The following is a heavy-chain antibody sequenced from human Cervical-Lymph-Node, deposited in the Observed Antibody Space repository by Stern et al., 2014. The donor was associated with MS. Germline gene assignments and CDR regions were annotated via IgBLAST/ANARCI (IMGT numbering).Heavy chain of an antibody. J-gene: IGHJ2*01. CDR1: GVSISSSFY. CDR3: ATPEMTTVESWYFNV. D-gene: IGHD4-23*01. CDR2: IHFSGRT. Sequence: QVQLQESGPGVVKPSETLSLTCTVSGVSISSSFYWAWIRQPPGKGLEWIATIHFSGRTYYNPSFKSRVTTSLDTSTTQFSLQVTSVTAADTAVYYCATPEMTTVESWYFNVWGRGTLVTVSS. V-gene: IGHV4-39*01.